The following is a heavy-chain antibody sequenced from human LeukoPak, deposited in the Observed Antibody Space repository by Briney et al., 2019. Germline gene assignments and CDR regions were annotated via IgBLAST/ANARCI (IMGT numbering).Heavy chain of an antibody. CDR2: IVPIFGTA. Sequence: SVKVSCKASGGTFSSYAISWVRQAPGQGLEWMGGIVPIFGTANYAQKFQGRVTITTDESTSTAYMELSSLRSEDTAVYYCARTERPPGLDAFDIWGQGTMVTVSS. J-gene: IGHJ3*02. CDR1: GGTFSSYA. V-gene: IGHV1-69*05. CDR3: ARTERPPGLDAFDI. D-gene: IGHD5-24*01.